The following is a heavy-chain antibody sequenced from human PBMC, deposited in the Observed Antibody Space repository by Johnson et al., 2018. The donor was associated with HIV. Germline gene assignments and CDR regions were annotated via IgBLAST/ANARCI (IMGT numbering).Heavy chain of an antibody. J-gene: IGHJ3*02. CDR3: TTGVTIFGVVILDAFDI. Sequence: VQLVESGGGLVKPGGSLRLSCAASGFTFSNAWMSWVRQAPGKGLEWVGRIKSKTDGGTTDYAAPVKGRFTISRDDSKNTLYLRMNSLKTEDTAVYYCTTGVTIFGVVILDAFDICGQGTMVTVSS. D-gene: IGHD3-3*01. CDR2: IKSKTDGGTT. V-gene: IGHV3-15*01. CDR1: GFTFSNAW.